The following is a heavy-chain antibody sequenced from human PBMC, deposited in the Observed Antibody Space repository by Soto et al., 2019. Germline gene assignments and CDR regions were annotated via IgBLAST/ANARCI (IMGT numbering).Heavy chain of an antibody. J-gene: IGHJ6*03. CDR1: GFTFSSSA. CDR2: ISSNGVGT. CDR3: ARRARPDFYYMDV. V-gene: IGHV3-64*01. D-gene: IGHD6-6*01. Sequence: PGGSLRLSCAASGFTFSSSAMSWVRQAPGKGLEYVSGISSNGVGTYYANSVQGRFTISRDNSKNTVYLQMGSLRPEDMAVYYCARRARPDFYYMDVWGKGTTVTVSS.